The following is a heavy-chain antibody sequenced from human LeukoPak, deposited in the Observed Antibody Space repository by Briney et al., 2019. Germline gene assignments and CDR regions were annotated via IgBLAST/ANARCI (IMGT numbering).Heavy chain of an antibody. D-gene: IGHD7-27*01. Sequence: SETLSLTCAVSGGSLSGYYWRWIRQPPGKGLEWIGEINHSGSVNYKPSLRSRGTITADTYTNQFSLKVSSVTAADATMFYCAGEVAVVVRVKFHWGSLSFDYWGQGTLVTVSS. V-gene: IGHV4-34*01. CDR1: GGSLSGYY. CDR2: INHSGSV. J-gene: IGHJ4*02. CDR3: AGEVAVVVRVKFHWGSLSFDY.